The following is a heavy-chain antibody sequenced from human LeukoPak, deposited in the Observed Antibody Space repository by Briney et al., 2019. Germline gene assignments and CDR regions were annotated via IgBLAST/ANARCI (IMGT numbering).Heavy chain of an antibody. CDR2: ILSSGTT. CDR1: GGAISSYY. J-gene: IGHJ4*02. CDR3: ARADYYASGSSHLG. V-gene: IGHV4-59*12. Sequence: SETLSLTCTVSGGAISSYYWSWLRLSPGKGLEWIGYILSSGTTNYNPSLKSRVTISVDTTKKQFSLKLTSVTAADTAVYYCARADYYASGSSHLGWSQGTLVTVSS. D-gene: IGHD3-10*01.